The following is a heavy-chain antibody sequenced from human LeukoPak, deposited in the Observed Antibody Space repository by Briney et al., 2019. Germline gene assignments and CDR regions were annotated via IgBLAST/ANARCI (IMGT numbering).Heavy chain of an antibody. CDR2: ISSNGGST. Sequence: GGSLRLSCSASGFTFSSYAMHWVRQAPGKGLEYVSAISSNGGSTYYADSVKGRFTISRDNSKNTLYLQMNSLRAEDTAVYYCAKDTVEGGILTGYDYWGQGTLVTVSS. D-gene: IGHD3-9*01. CDR1: GFTFSSYA. CDR3: AKDTVEGGILTGYDY. J-gene: IGHJ4*02. V-gene: IGHV3-64*04.